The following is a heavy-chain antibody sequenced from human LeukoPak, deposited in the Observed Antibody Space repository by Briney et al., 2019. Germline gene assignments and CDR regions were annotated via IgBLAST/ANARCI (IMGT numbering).Heavy chain of an antibody. V-gene: IGHV3-30*18. J-gene: IGHJ4*02. CDR2: ISYDGSNK. CDR3: AKDGRGWSNGPLDY. Sequence: GGSLRLSCAASGFTFSSYGMHWVRQAPGKGLEWVAVISYDGSNKYYADSVKGRFTISRDNSKNTLYLQMNSLRAEDTAVYYCAKDGRGWSNGPLDYWGQGTLVTVSS. D-gene: IGHD2-15*01. CDR1: GFTFSSYG.